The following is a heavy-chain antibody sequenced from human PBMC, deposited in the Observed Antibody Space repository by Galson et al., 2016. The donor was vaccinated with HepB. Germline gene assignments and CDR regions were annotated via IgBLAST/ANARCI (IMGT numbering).Heavy chain of an antibody. D-gene: IGHD5-24*01. CDR1: GYTFTYRY. Sequence: SVKVSCKASGYTFTYRYLHWVRQAPGQALEWMGWITPFNGNTYYAQKFQDRVTFTRDRSMSTAYMELRGLRSEDTAMYYCAVTSVEMATIGGSPYGMDVWGQGTTVTVSS. V-gene: IGHV1-45*02. CDR2: ITPFNGNT. CDR3: AVTSVEMATIGGSPYGMDV. J-gene: IGHJ6*02.